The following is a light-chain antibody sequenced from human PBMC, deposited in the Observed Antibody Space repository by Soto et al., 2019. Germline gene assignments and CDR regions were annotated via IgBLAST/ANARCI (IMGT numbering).Light chain of an antibody. J-gene: IGKJ1*01. CDR3: QQYGSSPLT. V-gene: IGKV3-20*01. CDR1: QSVSSSY. Sequence: EIVLTQSPGTLSLSPGERATLSCRASQSVSSSYLAWYQQKPGQAPRLLIYGASSRATGIPDRFSGGGSGTDFTLTISRLEPVDFAVYYCQQYGSSPLTFGQGTRVDI. CDR2: GAS.